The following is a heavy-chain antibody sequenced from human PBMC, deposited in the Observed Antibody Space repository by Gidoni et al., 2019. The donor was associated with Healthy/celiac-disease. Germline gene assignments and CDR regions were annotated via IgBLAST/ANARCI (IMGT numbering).Heavy chain of an antibody. V-gene: IGHV1-8*01. CDR1: GFTFTSLD. Sequence: QVQLVQSGPAVKKPGASVQLSCNASGFTFTSLDINWVRQVTGQGLEWMGWMNPNSGNTGYAQKFQGRVTMTRNTSISTAYMELSSLRSEDTAVYNCAKSRGYYDYYFDYWGQGTLVTVSS. J-gene: IGHJ4*02. CDR3: AKSRGYYDYYFDY. CDR2: MNPNSGNT. D-gene: IGHD3-16*01.